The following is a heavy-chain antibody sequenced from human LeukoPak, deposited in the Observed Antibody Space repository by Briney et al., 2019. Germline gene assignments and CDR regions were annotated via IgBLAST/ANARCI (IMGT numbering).Heavy chain of an antibody. V-gene: IGHV1-2*02. J-gene: IGHJ4*02. CDR1: GYSFFSNY. D-gene: IGHD3-10*01. Sequence: ASVKVSCESSGYSFFSNYLHWVRQAPGQGLEWIGSINPNNGVATYAQKFEGKVIMTRAPALNTAYMELSRLRSDDTAVYYCARDGRRGADYWGQGTLVTVSS. CDR2: INPNNGVA. CDR3: ARDGRRGADY.